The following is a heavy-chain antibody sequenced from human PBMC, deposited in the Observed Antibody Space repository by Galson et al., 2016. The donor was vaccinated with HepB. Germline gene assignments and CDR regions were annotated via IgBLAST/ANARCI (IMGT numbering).Heavy chain of an antibody. Sequence: CAISGDSVYNNGAAWVWIRQSPSRGLEWLGRTFYRSTWENHYAGSVKNRITISPDTSRNQFSLHLNSVTPEDTAVYYCARAVMLGRGMDVWGQGTLGHVSS. J-gene: IGHJ4*02. CDR1: GDSVYNNGAA. CDR3: ARAVMLGRGMDV. V-gene: IGHV6-1*01. D-gene: IGHD3-10*01. CDR2: TFYRSTWEN.